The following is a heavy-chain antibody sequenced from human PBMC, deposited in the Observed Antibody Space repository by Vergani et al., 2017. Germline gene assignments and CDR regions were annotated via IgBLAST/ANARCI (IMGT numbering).Heavy chain of an antibody. J-gene: IGHJ4*02. Sequence: QVQLVQSGAEVKKPGASVKVSCKASGYTFTSYAMHWVRQAPGQRLEWMGWINTGNGNTKYSQKFQGRVTITRDTSASTAYMELSSLRSEDTAVYYCARDRCGYCSGGSPTGFDYWGQGTLVTVSS. V-gene: IGHV1-3*04. CDR1: GYTFTSYA. CDR3: ARDRCGYCSGGSPTGFDY. D-gene: IGHD2-15*01. CDR2: INTGNGNT.